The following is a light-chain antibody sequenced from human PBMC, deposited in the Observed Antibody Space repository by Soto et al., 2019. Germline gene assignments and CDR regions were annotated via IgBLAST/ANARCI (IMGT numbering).Light chain of an antibody. J-gene: IGKJ1*01. V-gene: IGKV3-20*01. CDR2: GAS. CDR1: QSVSSNY. Sequence: EIVLTQSPGTLSLSQGERATLSCRASQSVSSNYLAWYQQKPGQAPRLLIYGASSRATGIPDRFSGSGSGTDFTLTIRRLEPEDFAVYYCQQYGSSYPWTFGQGTKVDIK. CDR3: QQYGSSYPWT.